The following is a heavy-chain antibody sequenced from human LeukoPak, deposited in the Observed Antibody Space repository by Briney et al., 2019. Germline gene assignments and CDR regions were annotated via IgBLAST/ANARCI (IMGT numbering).Heavy chain of an antibody. CDR3: ARDFAWGSGGAPIDDNWLDP. V-gene: IGHV1-18*01. Sequence: GASVKVSCKASGYIFSNYGITWVRQAPGHGLEWMGWISGHSGNTNYPQKFQDRATMTTDTSTSTAYMELRSLRFDDTAVYYCARDFAWGSGGAPIDDNWLDPWGQGILVTVSS. CDR2: ISGHSGNT. CDR1: GYIFSNYG. J-gene: IGHJ5*02. D-gene: IGHD7-27*01.